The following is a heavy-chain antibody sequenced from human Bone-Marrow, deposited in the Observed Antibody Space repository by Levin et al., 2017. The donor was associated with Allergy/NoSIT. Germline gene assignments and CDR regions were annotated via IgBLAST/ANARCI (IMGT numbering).Heavy chain of an antibody. D-gene: IGHD3-10*01. V-gene: IGHV3-30*04. CDR1: EFIFSRYP. J-gene: IGHJ4*02. CDR2: MSNDGNFK. Sequence: SCAASEFIFSRYPMHWVRQAPGKGLEWVAVMSNDGNFKSYADSVKGRFTISRDNSEDTPYLQMNSLRPEDTGVYFCTRGAGSYPWAVFDHWGQGTLVTVSS. CDR3: TRGAGSYPWAVFDH.